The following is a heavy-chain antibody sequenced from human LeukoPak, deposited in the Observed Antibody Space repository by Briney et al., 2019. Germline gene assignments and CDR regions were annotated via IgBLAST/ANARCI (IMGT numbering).Heavy chain of an antibody. D-gene: IGHD3-22*01. J-gene: IGHJ3*01. CDR1: GFTLGDYA. Sequence: GGSLRLSCTASGFTLGDYAMSWFRQAPGKGLEWVGFITSKAYGGTTEYAASVKGRFTISRDDSKSIAYLQTNSLKTEDTAVYYCTRDSSADGRRDAFDLWGQGTMVTVSS. V-gene: IGHV3-49*03. CDR3: TRDSSADGRRDAFDL. CDR2: ITSKAYGGTT.